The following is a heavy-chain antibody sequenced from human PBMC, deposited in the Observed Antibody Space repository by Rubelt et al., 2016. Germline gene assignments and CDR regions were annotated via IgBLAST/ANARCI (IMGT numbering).Heavy chain of an antibody. D-gene: IGHD3-22*01. J-gene: IGHJ4*02. CDR2: ISSSSSTI. CDR3: ARIQGVYYYDSSGYSTGNDY. CDR1: GFTFSSYS. Sequence: GFTFSSYSMNWVRQAPGKGLEWVSYISSSSSTIYYADSVKGRFTISRDNAKNSLYLQMNSLRAEDTAVYYCARIQGVYYYDSSGYSTGNDYWGQGTLVTVSS. V-gene: IGHV3-48*04.